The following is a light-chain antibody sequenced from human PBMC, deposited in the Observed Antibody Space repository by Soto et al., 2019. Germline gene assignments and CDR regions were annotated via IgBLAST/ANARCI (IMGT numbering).Light chain of an antibody. CDR1: SSNIGNNY. CDR3: GTWYSRMSAVGWV. Sequence: QSVLTQPPSVSAAPGQTITISCSGSSSNIGNNYVSWYQQLPGPAPKLLMYYNNNRPSWIPDRFSVSKSGTSATLGITGPQPGAEDDYYCGTWYSRMSAVGWVFGGGTKLTVL. V-gene: IGLV1-51*01. J-gene: IGLJ3*02. CDR2: YNN.